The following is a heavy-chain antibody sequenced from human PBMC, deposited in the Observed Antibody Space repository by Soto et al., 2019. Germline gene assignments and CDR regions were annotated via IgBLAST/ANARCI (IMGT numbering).Heavy chain of an antibody. V-gene: IGHV4-59*01. CDR2: IYYSGST. Sequence: PSETLSLTCTVSGGSISSYYWSWIRQPPGKGLEWIGYIYYSGSTNYNPSLKSRVTISVDTSKNQFSLKLSSVTAADTALYYCASSSMPYCSGGSCYAYYYYYYMDVWGKGTTVTVSS. J-gene: IGHJ6*03. CDR3: ASSSMPYCSGGSCYAYYYYYYMDV. CDR1: GGSISSYY. D-gene: IGHD2-15*01.